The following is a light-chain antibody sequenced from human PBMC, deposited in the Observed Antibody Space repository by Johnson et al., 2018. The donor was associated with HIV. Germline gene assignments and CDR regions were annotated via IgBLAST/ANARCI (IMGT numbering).Light chain of an antibody. CDR3: GTWDSSLRSGF. CDR2: DNN. J-gene: IGLJ1*01. CDR1: SSNIGNNY. V-gene: IGLV1-51*01. Sequence: QSVLTQPPSVSAAPGQKVTISCSGSSSNIGNNYVSWYQQLPGTAPKLLIFDNNKRPSGTPDRFSGSKSGPSATLGITGLQTGDEADYSCGTWDSSLRSGFFGTGTKVTVL.